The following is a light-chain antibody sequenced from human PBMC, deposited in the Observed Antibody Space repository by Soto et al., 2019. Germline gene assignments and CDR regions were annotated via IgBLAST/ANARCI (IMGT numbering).Light chain of an antibody. V-gene: IGKV3-11*01. CDR2: DAS. CDR1: QSISSS. Sequence: EIVLTQSPATLSLSPGERATLSCRASQSISSSLAWYQQKPGQAPRLLIYDASSRATGFPARFSGSGSGTDFTLTIDSLEPEDFAVYCCQQRSEWPRTFGQGTKVEIK. CDR3: QQRSEWPRT. J-gene: IGKJ1*01.